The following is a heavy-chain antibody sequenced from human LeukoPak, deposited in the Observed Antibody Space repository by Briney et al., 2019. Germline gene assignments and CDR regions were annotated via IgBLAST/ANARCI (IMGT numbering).Heavy chain of an antibody. V-gene: IGHV3-48*01. Sequence: PGGSLRLSCAASGFTFSTYSMNWVRQAPGKGLEWVSYISSTSGTIYYADSVKGRFTISRDNAKSSLYLQMNSLRAEDTAVYYRASGYCSAGSCHNFDYWGQGTLVTVSS. D-gene: IGHD2-15*01. CDR3: ASGYCSAGSCHNFDY. CDR2: ISSTSGTI. CDR1: GFTFSTYS. J-gene: IGHJ4*02.